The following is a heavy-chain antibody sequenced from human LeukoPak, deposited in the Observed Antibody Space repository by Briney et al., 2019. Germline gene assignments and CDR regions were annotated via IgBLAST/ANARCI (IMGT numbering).Heavy chain of an antibody. Sequence: ASVKVSCKASGYTFTGYYMHWVRQAPGQGLEWMGWINPNSGGTNYAQKFQGRVTMTRDTSISTAYMELSRMRSDDTAVYYCAREAGYSSGLDYWGQGTLVTVSS. V-gene: IGHV1-2*02. CDR2: INPNSGGT. D-gene: IGHD6-19*01. CDR1: GYTFTGYY. CDR3: AREAGYSSGLDY. J-gene: IGHJ4*02.